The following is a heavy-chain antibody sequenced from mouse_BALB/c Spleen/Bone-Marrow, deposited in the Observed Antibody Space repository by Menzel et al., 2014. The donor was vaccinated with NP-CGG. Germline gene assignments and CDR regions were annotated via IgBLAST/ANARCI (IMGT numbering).Heavy chain of an antibody. D-gene: IGHD2-10*02. J-gene: IGHJ3*01. CDR1: GFTLSDFY. CDR3: ARDVGYGNFFVY. Sequence: EVQLQESGGGLVQPGDSLRLSCATSGFTLSDFYMEWVRQPPGKRLEWIAASRNKAKHYTTEYSASVKGRFIVSRDTSQSILYLQMNALRAEDTAIYYCARDVGYGNFFVYWGQGSLVTVSA. V-gene: IGHV7-1*02. CDR2: SRNKAKHYTT.